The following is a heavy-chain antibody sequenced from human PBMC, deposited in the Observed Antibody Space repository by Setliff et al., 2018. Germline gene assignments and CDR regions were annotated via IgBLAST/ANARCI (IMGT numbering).Heavy chain of an antibody. J-gene: IGHJ3*02. Sequence: ASVKVSCKASGYIFTSYNMHWVRQAPGQGLEWMGIINPSGGSTRYAQKLQGRVTMTTDTSTATAYMELRGLRSDDTAVYYCARDPRGYSGFDRFRGAFNIWGQGTMVTVSS. D-gene: IGHD5-12*01. CDR1: GYIFTSYN. CDR3: ARDPRGYSGFDRFRGAFNI. V-gene: IGHV1-46*01. CDR2: INPSGGST.